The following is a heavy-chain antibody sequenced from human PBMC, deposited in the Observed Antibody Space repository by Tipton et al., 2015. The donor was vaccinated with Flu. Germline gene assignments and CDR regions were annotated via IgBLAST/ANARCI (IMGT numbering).Heavy chain of an antibody. CDR1: GFTFDDFA. CDR2: ISWSSSTK. D-gene: IGHD3-3*01. J-gene: IGHJ3*02. V-gene: IGHV3-9*01. CDR3: AKAWSGYFRSFDI. Sequence: SLRLSCVGSGFTFDDFAMHWVRQAPGKGLEWVSGISWSSSTKGYADSVKGRFTISRDNAMNSLYLQMNSLRADDTALYYCAKAWSGYFRSFDIWGQGTMVTVSS.